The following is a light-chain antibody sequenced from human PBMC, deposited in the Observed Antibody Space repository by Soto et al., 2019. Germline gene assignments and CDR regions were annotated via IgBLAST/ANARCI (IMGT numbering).Light chain of an antibody. CDR1: SSNIGATYD. J-gene: IGLJ1*01. V-gene: IGLV1-40*01. Sequence: QSVLTQPPSVSGAPGQRVTISCTGSSSNIGATYDVQWYQQLPGTAPKLLIYGNSNRPSGVPDRFSGSNSGTSASLAITGLQADDEADYYCQSYDSSLSAHYVFGTGPKLTVL. CDR2: GNS. CDR3: QSYDSSLSAHYV.